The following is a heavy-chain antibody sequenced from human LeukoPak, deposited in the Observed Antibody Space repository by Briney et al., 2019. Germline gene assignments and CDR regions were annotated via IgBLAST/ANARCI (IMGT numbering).Heavy chain of an antibody. V-gene: IGHV4-34*01. CDR1: GGSFSGYY. D-gene: IGHD6-19*01. CDR2: INHSGST. Sequence: KPSETLSLTCAVYGGSFSGYYWSWIRQPPGKGLEWIGEINHSGSTNYNPSLKSRVTISVDKSKNQFSLKLSSVTAADTAVYYCASAVAGTLDYWGQGTLVTVSS. J-gene: IGHJ4*02. CDR3: ASAVAGTLDY.